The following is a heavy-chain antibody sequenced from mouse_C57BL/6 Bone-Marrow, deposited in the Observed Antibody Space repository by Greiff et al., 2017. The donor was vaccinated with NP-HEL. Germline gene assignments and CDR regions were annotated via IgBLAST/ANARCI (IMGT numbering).Heavy chain of an antibody. CDR2: IYPGSGST. CDR1: GYTFTSYW. D-gene: IGHD2-4*01. Sequence: VQLQQSGAELVKPGASVKMSCKASGYTFTSYWITWVKQRPGQGLEWIGDIYPGSGSTNYNEKFKSKATLTVDTSSSTAYMQLSSLTSEDSAVYYCARWDYDPHWYFDVWGTGTTVTVSS. CDR3: ARWDYDPHWYFDV. J-gene: IGHJ1*03. V-gene: IGHV1-55*01.